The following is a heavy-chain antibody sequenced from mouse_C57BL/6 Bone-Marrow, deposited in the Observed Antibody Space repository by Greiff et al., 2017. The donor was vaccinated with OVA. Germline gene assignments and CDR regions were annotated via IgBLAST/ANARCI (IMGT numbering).Heavy chain of an antibody. V-gene: IGHV5-6*01. CDR1: GFTFSSYG. CDR3: ARHGYGSSFDY. J-gene: IGHJ2*01. Sequence: VQLKESGGDLVKPGGSLKLSCAASGFTFSSYGMSWVRQTPDKRLEWAATISSGGSYTYYPDSVKGRFTISRDNAKNTLYLQMSSLKSEDTAMYYCARHGYGSSFDYWGQGTTLTVSS. D-gene: IGHD1-1*01. CDR2: ISSGGSYT.